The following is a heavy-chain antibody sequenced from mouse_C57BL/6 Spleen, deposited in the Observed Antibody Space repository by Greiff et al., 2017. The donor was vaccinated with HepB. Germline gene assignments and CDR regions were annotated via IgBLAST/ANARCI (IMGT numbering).Heavy chain of an antibody. CDR3: ARHSNYVYFDV. D-gene: IGHD2-5*01. V-gene: IGHV5-16*01. CDR2: INYDGSST. CDR1: GFTFSDYY. J-gene: IGHJ1*03. Sequence: EVMLVESEGGLVQPGSSMKLSCTASGFTFSDYYMAWVRQVPEKGLEWVANINYDGSSTYYLDSLKSRFIISRDNAKNILYLQMSSLKSEDTATYYCARHSNYVYFDVWGTGTTVTVSS.